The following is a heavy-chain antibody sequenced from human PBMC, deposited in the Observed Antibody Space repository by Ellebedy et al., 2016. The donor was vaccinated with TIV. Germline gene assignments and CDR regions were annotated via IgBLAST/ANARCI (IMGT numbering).Heavy chain of an antibody. J-gene: IGHJ4*02. D-gene: IGHD5-12*01. V-gene: IGHV1-18*01. CDR1: GYTFTNYG. CDR3: TRGVMDSGYGRFSDY. Sequence: AASVKVSCKASGYTFTNYGITWARQAPGQGLEWMGWISTDSHKTDYAQMFQGRLTMTTDTATDTAYMELRSLTSDDTAVYYCTRGVMDSGYGRFSDYWGQGTLVTVSS. CDR2: ISTDSHKT.